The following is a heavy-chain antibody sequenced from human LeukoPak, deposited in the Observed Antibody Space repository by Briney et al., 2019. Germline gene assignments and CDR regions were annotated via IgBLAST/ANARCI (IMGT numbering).Heavy chain of an antibody. CDR3: ARDKAVAGSLDY. J-gene: IGHJ4*02. V-gene: IGHV1-69*04. CDR2: ITPILGIA. D-gene: IGHD6-19*01. Sequence: GASVKVSCKASGGTFSSYAISWVRQAPGQGLEWMGRITPILGIANYAQKFQGRVTITADKSTSTAYMELSSLRSEDTAVYYCARDKAVAGSLDYWGQGTLVTVSS. CDR1: GGTFSSYA.